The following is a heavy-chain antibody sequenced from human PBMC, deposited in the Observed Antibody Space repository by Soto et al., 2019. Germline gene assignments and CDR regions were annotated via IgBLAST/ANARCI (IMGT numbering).Heavy chain of an antibody. V-gene: IGHV3-23*01. CDR1: GFTFSSYA. D-gene: IGHD3-10*01. J-gene: IGHJ4*02. CDR3: AKDDGSQLSSRSPVAFDY. Sequence: GGSLRLSCAASGFTFSSYAMSWVRQAPGKGLEWVSAISGSGGSTYYADSVKGRFTISRDNSKNTLYLQMNSLRAEDTAVYYCAKDDGSQLSSRSPVAFDYWGQGTLVTVSS. CDR2: ISGSGGST.